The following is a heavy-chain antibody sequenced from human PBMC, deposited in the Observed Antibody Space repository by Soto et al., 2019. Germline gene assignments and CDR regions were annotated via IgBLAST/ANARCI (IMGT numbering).Heavy chain of an antibody. Sequence: EVQLVESGGDLVQPGGSLRLSCAASGFADSSNYMTWVHQAPGKGLEWVSVIHSGGDTHYADSVRGRFTISRDNSKNTLYLQMNSLRAEDTAVYYCPRSRTGTTYGGMDVWGQGTTVTVSS. CDR2: IHSGGDT. V-gene: IGHV3-66*01. CDR3: PRSRTGTTYGGMDV. CDR1: GFADSSNY. J-gene: IGHJ6*02. D-gene: IGHD1-7*01.